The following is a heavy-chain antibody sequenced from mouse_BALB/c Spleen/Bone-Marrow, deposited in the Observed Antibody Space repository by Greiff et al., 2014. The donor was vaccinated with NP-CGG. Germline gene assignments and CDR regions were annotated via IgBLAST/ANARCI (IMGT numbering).Heavy chain of an antibody. CDR2: IDPANGNT. CDR1: GFNIKDTY. D-gene: IGHD1-1*01. Sequence: EVQLQQSGAELVKPGASVKLSCTASGFNIKDTYMHWVKQRPEQGLEWIGRIDPANGNTKYDPKFQGKATITADTSSNTAYLQLSILTSEDTAYYYCASYYYGSSSFAYWGQGTLVTVSA. J-gene: IGHJ3*01. V-gene: IGHV14-3*02. CDR3: ASYYYGSSSFAY.